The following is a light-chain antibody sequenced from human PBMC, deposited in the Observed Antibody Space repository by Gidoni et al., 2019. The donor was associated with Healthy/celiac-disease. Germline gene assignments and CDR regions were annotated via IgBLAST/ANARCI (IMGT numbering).Light chain of an antibody. CDR3: QSYDSSNHVV. J-gene: IGLJ2*01. V-gene: IGLV6-57*01. CDR1: SGSIASNY. Sequence: NFMLTQPHSVSESPGQTVTISCTRSSGSIASNYVQWYQQRPCSSPTTVIYEDNQRPSGVPDRFSGSIDSSSNSASLTISGLKTEDEADYYCQSYDSSNHVVFGGGTKLTVL. CDR2: EDN.